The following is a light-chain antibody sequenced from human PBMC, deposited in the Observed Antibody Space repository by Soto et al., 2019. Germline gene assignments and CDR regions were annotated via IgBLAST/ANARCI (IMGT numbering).Light chain of an antibody. CDR1: SSDVGGYNY. CDR2: EVS. J-gene: IGLJ3*02. CDR3: SSYTSSSTLGV. Sequence: QSALTQPASVSGSPGQSITIPCTGTSSDVGGYNYVSWYQQHPGKAPKLMIYEVSHRPSGVSNRFSGSKSGNTASLTISGLQPEDEADYYCSSYTSSSTLGVFGGGTKLTVL. V-gene: IGLV2-14*01.